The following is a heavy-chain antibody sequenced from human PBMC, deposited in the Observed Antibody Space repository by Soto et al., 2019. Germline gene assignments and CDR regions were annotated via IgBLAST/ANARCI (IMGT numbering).Heavy chain of an antibody. CDR2: INPSGGST. Sequence: GAAVKVSCKASGYTFTSYYMHWVRQAPGQGLEWMGIINPSGGSTSYAQKFQGRVTMTRDTSTSTVYMELSSLRSEDTAVYYCARDQSRGGVIDYWGQGTLVTVSS. D-gene: IGHD3-16*01. CDR3: ARDQSRGGVIDY. J-gene: IGHJ4*02. V-gene: IGHV1-46*01. CDR1: GYTFTSYY.